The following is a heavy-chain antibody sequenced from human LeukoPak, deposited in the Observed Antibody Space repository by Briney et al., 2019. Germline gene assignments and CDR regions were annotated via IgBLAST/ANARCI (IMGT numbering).Heavy chain of an antibody. CDR2: ISGSGGST. CDR3: AKVNDYVWGSYRFEVYFDY. Sequence: GGSLRLSCAASGFTFSSYAMSWVRQAPGKGLEWVSAISGSGGSTYYADSVKGRFTISRDNSKNTLCLQMNSLRAEDTAVYYCAKVNDYVWGSYRFEVYFDYWGQGTLVTVSS. V-gene: IGHV3-23*01. CDR1: GFTFSSYA. D-gene: IGHD3-16*02. J-gene: IGHJ4*02.